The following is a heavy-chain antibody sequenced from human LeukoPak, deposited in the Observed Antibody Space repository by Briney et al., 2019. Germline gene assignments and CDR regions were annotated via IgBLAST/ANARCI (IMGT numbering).Heavy chain of an antibody. D-gene: IGHD3-3*02. CDR2: INYNGAIT. CDR3: ARDRLGPSFSVSHFAL. CDR1: GFTFVDYG. Sequence: PGGSLRLSCATSGFTFVDYGLSWVRGAPGEGLEWLCAINYNGAITDYADSVKGPFTISRDNAKSSLYLRMDSLRAEDTALYYCARDRLGPSFSVSHFALWDQGTLVTVSS. V-gene: IGHV3-20*04. J-gene: IGHJ4*01.